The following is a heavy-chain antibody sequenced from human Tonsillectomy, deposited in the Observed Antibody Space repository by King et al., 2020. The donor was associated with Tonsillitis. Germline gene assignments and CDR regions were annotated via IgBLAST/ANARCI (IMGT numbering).Heavy chain of an antibody. CDR3: ARGVVGSYYSTWDY. V-gene: IGHV1-8*02. J-gene: IGHJ4*02. D-gene: IGHD2-15*01. CDR2: MNPNRGNT. CDR1: GYTFTSYY. Sequence: QLVQSGAEVKKPGASVKVSCKASGYTFTSYYINWVRQATGQGLEWMGWMNPNRGNTCYAQNFQGRVTMTRNTSISTAYMELSSLRSEDTAVYYCARGVVGSYYSTWDYWGQGTLVTVSS.